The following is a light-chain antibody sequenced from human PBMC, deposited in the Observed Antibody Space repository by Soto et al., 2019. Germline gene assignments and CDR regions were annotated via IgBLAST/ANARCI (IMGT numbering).Light chain of an antibody. CDR2: GAS. CDR1: ESVSTK. CDR3: QQYSKWMWT. Sequence: EIVMTQFPVTLSMSPGESATLSCRATESVSTKLAWYQQKPGQAPRLLLYGASTGATGIPARFSGSGSGTEFTLTISSLQSEDSAVYDCQQYSKWMWTFGQGTKVEIK. V-gene: IGKV3-15*01. J-gene: IGKJ1*01.